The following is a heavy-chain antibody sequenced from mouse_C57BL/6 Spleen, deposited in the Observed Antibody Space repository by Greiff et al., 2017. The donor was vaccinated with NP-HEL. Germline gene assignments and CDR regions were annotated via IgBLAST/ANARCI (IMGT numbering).Heavy chain of an antibody. V-gene: IGHV2-4*01. CDR3: AKSHMITKAMDY. CDR2: IWSGGST. D-gene: IGHD2-4*01. Sequence: VHLVESGPGLVQPSQSLSITCTVSGFSLTSYGVHWVRQPPGKGLEWLGVIWSGGSTDYNAAFISRLSISKDNSKSQVFFKMNSLQADDTAIYYCAKSHMITKAMDYWGQGTSVTVSS. J-gene: IGHJ4*01. CDR1: GFSLTSYG.